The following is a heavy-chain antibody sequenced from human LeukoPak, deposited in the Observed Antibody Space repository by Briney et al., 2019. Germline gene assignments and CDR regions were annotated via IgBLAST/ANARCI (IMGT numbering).Heavy chain of an antibody. D-gene: IGHD3-22*01. CDR3: ARAPDDSSGYPGGWFDP. CDR1: GGSISSGGYS. Sequence: PSQTLSLTCAVSGGSISSGGYSWSWIRQPPGKGLEWIGYIYHSGSTYYNPSLKSRVTISVDRSKNQFSLKLSSVTAADTAVYYCARAPDDSSGYPGGWFDPWGQGTLVTVSS. CDR2: IYHSGST. V-gene: IGHV4-30-2*01. J-gene: IGHJ5*02.